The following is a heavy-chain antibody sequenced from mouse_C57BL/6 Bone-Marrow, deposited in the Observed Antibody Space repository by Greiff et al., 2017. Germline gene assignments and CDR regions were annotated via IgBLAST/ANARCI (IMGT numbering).Heavy chain of an antibody. D-gene: IGHD1-1*01. CDR1: GFTFSSYT. Sequence: EVTLVESGGGLVKPGGSLKLSCAASGFTFSSYTMSWVRQTPEKRLQWVAAISGGGGNTYYPDSVKGRFTISRDNDKNILYLQMSSLRSDDTALYDCSRQVTTVLATKYFDVWGTGTTVTVSS. V-gene: IGHV5-9*01. CDR3: SRQVTTVLATKYFDV. J-gene: IGHJ1*03. CDR2: ISGGGGNT.